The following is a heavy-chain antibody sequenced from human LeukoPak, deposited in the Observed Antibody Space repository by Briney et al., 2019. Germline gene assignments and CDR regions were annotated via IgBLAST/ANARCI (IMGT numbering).Heavy chain of an antibody. CDR2: ISSSGRTK. CDR1: GFTFSSNA. CDR3: ARVVRGVIDYFDY. Sequence: GGSLTLSCSAAGFTFSSNAMGWVGQAPGKGREGVSYISSSGRTKYYADSVKGRFTISRDNAKNSLYLQMNSLRAEDTAVYYCARVVRGVIDYFDYWGQGTLVTVSS. D-gene: IGHD3-10*01. J-gene: IGHJ4*02. V-gene: IGHV3-48*03.